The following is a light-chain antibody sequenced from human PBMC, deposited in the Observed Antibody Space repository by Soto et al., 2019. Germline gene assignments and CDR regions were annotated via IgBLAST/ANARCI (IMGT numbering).Light chain of an antibody. CDR1: QSLSSN. CDR3: QQYVNYPYT. CDR2: GAS. V-gene: IGKV3-15*01. Sequence: EIVMTQSPATLSVSPGERATLSCRASQSLSSNLAWYQQKPGQAPRLLIYGASTRATGIPARFSGSGSGTEFTLTISSLQPDDFVTYYCQQYVNYPYTFGQGTKLEIK. J-gene: IGKJ2*01.